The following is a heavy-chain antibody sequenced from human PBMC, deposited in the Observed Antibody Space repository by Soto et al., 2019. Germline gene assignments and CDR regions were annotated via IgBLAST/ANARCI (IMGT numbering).Heavy chain of an antibody. D-gene: IGHD6-13*01. V-gene: IGHV5-10-1*01. CDR1: GYSFTSYW. CDR2: IDPSDSYT. CDR3: ATTTMYSSSWYGYYYYGMDV. Sequence: PGESLKISCKGSGYSFTSYWISWVRQMPGKGLEWMGRIDPSDSYTNYSPSFQGHVTISADKSISTAYLQWSSLKASDTAMYYCATTTMYSSSWYGYYYYGMDVWGQGTTVTVSS. J-gene: IGHJ6*02.